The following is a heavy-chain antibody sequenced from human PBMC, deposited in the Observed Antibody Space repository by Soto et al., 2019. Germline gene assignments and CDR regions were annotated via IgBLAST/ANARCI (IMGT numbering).Heavy chain of an antibody. CDR1: GYTFTNYD. J-gene: IGHJ4*02. CDR2: MTPNSGNT. V-gene: IGHV1-8*01. Sequence: QVQLVQSGAEVKKPGASVKVSCKASGYTFTNYDINWVRQATGQGLEWMGWMTPNSGNTGYAQKFQGRVTMTRDTSKSTAYMELSSLRSEDTAVYYCARNTYGLVDFDYWGQGTLVTVSS. CDR3: ARNTYGLVDFDY. D-gene: IGHD5-18*01.